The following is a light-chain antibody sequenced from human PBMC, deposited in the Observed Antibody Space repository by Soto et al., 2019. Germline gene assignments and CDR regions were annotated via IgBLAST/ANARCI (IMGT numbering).Light chain of an antibody. CDR1: QSVSSY. CDR2: DAS. CDR3: QQRSNWPS. J-gene: IGKJ2*01. Sequence: EIVLTQSPATLSLSRGERATLSCRASQSVSSYLAWYQQKPGQAPRLLIYDASNRATGIPARFSGSGSGTDFTLTISSLEPEDFTVYHCQQRSNWPSLGQGTKLEIK. V-gene: IGKV3-11*01.